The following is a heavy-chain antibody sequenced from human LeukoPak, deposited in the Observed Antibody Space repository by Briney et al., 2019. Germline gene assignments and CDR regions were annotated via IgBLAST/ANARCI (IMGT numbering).Heavy chain of an antibody. CDR1: GFTFSSYA. V-gene: IGHV3-23*01. Sequence: PGGSLRLSCAASGFTFSSYAMSWVRQAPGKGLEWVSGSSGSGGSTYYADSVKGRFTISRDNSNNTLYLQMNSLGADDTAVYYCARDRSYYGSGGHVYYYGMDVLGQGTTVIVSS. CDR2: SSGSGGST. J-gene: IGHJ6*02. D-gene: IGHD3-10*01. CDR3: ARDRSYYGSGGHVYYYGMDV.